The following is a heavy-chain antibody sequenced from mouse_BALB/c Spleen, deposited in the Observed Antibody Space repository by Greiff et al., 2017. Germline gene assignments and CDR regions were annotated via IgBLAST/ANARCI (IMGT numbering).Heavy chain of an antibody. CDR2: IWAGGST. D-gene: IGHD2-2*01. CDR3: ARDLTYGYVRGGYAMDY. J-gene: IGHJ4*01. Sequence: VMLVESGPGLVAPSQSLSITCTVSGFSLTSYGVHWVRQPPGKGLEWLGVIWAGGSTNYNSALMSRLSISKDNSKSQVFLKMNSLQTDDTAMYYCARDLTYGYVRGGYAMDYWGQGTSVTVSS. CDR1: GFSLTSYG. V-gene: IGHV2-9*02.